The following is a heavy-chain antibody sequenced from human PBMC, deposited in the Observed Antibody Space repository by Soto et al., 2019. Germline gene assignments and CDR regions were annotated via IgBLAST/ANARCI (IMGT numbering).Heavy chain of an antibody. D-gene: IGHD4-17*01. J-gene: IGHJ4*02. CDR2: ISTYNGNT. Sequence: QVQLVQSGAEVKKPGTSVKVSCKASGYTFTSNGISWVRQAPGQGLEWMGWISTYNGNTNYARKVQGVVTMTRDTSTRIAYMELRDLSSDDTSGYYCARDGYGDYGYWGQGSLVTVSS. CDR3: ARDGYGDYGY. V-gene: IGHV1-18*01. CDR1: GYTFTSNG.